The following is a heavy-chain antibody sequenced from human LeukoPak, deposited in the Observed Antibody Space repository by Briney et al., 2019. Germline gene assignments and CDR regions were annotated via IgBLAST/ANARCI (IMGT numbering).Heavy chain of an antibody. CDR1: GYTFRGYY. CDR3: ARDFLGLLWFGESPVN. Sequence: GASVKVSCKASGYTFRGYYLHWVRQAPGQGLEWMGWINSNSGGTNYAQKFQGRVTMTRDTSISTAYMELSRLRSDDTAVYYCARDFLGLLWFGESPVNWGQGTLVTVSS. J-gene: IGHJ4*02. V-gene: IGHV1-2*02. D-gene: IGHD3-10*01. CDR2: INSNSGGT.